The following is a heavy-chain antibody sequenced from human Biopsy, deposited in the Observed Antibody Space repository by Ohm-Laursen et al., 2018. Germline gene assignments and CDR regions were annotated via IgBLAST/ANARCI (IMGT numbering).Heavy chain of an antibody. CDR2: ISAAGPAM. Sequence: SLRLSCAASGFTFSDFYMNWIRQAPGKGLEWISYISAAGPAMFYADSVRGRFTISRDNANNLLYLQMDSLRAEDTAVYYCARRRPIDYWGQGILVTVSS. V-gene: IGHV3-11*01. CDR3: ARRRPIDY. CDR1: GFTFSDFY. J-gene: IGHJ4*02.